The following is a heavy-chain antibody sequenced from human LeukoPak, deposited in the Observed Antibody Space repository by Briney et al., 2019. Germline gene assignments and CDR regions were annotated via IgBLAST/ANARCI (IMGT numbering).Heavy chain of an antibody. Sequence: EASVKVSCKASGYTFTDYYMHWVRQAPGQGLEWMGWINPNSGGTNYAQKFQGRVTMTRDTSISTAYMELSRLRSDDTAVYYCARIVGAHKADYWGQGTLVTVSS. CDR1: GYTFTDYY. CDR3: ARIVGAHKADY. J-gene: IGHJ4*02. CDR2: INPNSGGT. D-gene: IGHD1-26*01. V-gene: IGHV1-2*02.